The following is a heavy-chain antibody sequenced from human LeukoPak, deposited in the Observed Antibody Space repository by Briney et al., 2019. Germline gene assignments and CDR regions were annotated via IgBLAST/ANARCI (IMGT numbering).Heavy chain of an antibody. V-gene: IGHV1-69*13. J-gene: IGHJ4*02. CDR1: GGTFSSYA. Sequence: ASVKVSCKASGGTFSSYAISWVRQAPGQGLEWMGGIIPIFGTANYAQKFQGRVTITADESTSTAYMELGSLRSADTAVYYCARSTPGSRGAFDYWGQGTLVTVSS. CDR3: ARSTPGSRGAFDY. CDR2: IIPIFGTA. D-gene: IGHD2-15*01.